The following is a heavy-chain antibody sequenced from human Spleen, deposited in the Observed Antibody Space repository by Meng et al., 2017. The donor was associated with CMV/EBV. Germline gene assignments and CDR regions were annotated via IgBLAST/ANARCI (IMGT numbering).Heavy chain of an antibody. V-gene: IGHV3-30*02. CDR1: GFTVSSNY. Sequence: GESLKISCAASGFTVSSNYMSWVRQAPGKGLEWVAFIRYDGSNKYYADSVKGRFTISRDNSKNTLYLQMNSLRAEDTAVYYCAKGASSGYSDAFDIWGQGTMVTVSS. CDR3: AKGASSGYSDAFDI. J-gene: IGHJ3*02. D-gene: IGHD3-22*01. CDR2: IRYDGSNK.